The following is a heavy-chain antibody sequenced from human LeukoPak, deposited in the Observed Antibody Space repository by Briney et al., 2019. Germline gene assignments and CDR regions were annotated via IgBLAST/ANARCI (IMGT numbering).Heavy chain of an antibody. CDR2: INPNSGGT. V-gene: IGHV1-2*02. J-gene: IGHJ4*02. CDR1: GYTFTGYY. CDR3: ARVGSSSWYESYFDY. D-gene: IGHD6-13*01. Sequence: ASVKVSCKASGYTFTGYYMHWVRQAPGQGLEWMGWINPNSGGTNYAQKFQGRVTMTRDTSISTAYMVLSRLRSDDTAVYYCARVGSSSWYESYFDYWGQGTLVTVSS.